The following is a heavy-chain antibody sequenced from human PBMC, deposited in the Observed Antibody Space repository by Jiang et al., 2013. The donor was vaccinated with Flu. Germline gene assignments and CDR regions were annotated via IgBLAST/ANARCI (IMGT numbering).Heavy chain of an antibody. J-gene: IGHJ5*02. V-gene: IGHV1-46*01. CDR1: GYTFISYY. Sequence: GYTFISYYMYWVRQAPGQGLEWMGVINPSGGSTRYAQMFQGRVTLTRDTSTSTIYMELSSLTSEDTAVYYCARSILGPTSSSWYGWIDPWGQGTLVTVSS. D-gene: IGHD6-13*01. CDR2: INPSGGST. CDR3: ARSILGPTSSSWYGWIDP.